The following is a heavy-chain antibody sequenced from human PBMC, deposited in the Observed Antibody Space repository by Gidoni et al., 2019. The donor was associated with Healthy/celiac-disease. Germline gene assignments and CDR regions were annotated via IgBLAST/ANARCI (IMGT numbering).Heavy chain of an antibody. V-gene: IGHV3-48*03. CDR2: ISSSGSTI. J-gene: IGHJ4*02. D-gene: IGHD6-13*01. CDR1: GFTFSSYE. CDR3: ARGVPPGIAAAGHFDY. Sequence: EVQLVESGGGLVQPGGSLRLSCAASGFTFSSYEMNWVRQAPGKGLEWVSYISSSGSTIYYADSVKGRFTISRDNAKNSLYLQMNSLRAEDTAVYYCARGVPPGIAAAGHFDYWGQGTLVTVSS.